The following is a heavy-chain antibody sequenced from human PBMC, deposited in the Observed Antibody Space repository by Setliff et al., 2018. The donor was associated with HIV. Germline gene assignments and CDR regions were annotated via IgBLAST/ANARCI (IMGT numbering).Heavy chain of an antibody. J-gene: IGHJ4*02. CDR2: IFYRGIT. CDR3: ARDRGGTYWGDSFEY. D-gene: IGHD1-26*01. Sequence: PSETLSLTCTVSGDSISRGDYYWSWIRQAPGKGLEWIGYIFYRGITYYNPSLQSRVTISIETSKNQFFLNLNSVTAADTAVYYCARDRGGTYWGDSFEYGGQGALVTVSS. CDR1: GDSISRGDYY. V-gene: IGHV4-30-4*08.